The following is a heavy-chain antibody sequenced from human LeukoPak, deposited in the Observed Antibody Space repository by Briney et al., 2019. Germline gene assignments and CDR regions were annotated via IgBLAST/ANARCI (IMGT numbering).Heavy chain of an antibody. V-gene: IGHV3-7*03. Sequence: GGSLRLSCAASGFTFRSYWMSWVRQAPGKGLEWVASIKKDGSEKYYVDSVKGRFTVSRDNAKNSLYLQMNSLRVEDTAMYYCARDAGRAGDAFNIWGQGTMVTVSS. J-gene: IGHJ3*02. CDR2: IKKDGSEK. D-gene: IGHD1-26*01. CDR1: GFTFRSYW. CDR3: ARDAGRAGDAFNI.